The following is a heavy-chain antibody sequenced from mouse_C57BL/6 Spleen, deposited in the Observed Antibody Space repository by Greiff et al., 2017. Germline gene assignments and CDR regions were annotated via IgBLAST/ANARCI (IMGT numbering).Heavy chain of an antibody. Sequence: QVQLQQPGAELVMPGASVKLSCKASGYTFTSYWMHWVKQRPGQGLEWIGEIDPSDSYTNYNQKFKGKSTLTVDKSSSTAYMQLSSLTSEDSAVYYCARNTGYYAMDYWGQGTSDTVSS. J-gene: IGHJ4*01. CDR2: IDPSDSYT. CDR1: GYTFTSYW. CDR3: ARNTGYYAMDY. V-gene: IGHV1-69*01. D-gene: IGHD4-1*01.